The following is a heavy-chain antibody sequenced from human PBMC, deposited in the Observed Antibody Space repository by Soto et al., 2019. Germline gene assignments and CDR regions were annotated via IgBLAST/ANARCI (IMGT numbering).Heavy chain of an antibody. Sequence: HPGGSLRLSCAASGFTFSSYGMHWVRQAPGKGLEWVAVISYDGSNKYYADSVKGRFTISRDNSKNTLYLQMNSLRAEDTAVYYCAKDMAWLQLGVVDYWGQGTLVTVSS. V-gene: IGHV3-30*18. J-gene: IGHJ4*02. D-gene: IGHD5-12*01. CDR3: AKDMAWLQLGVVDY. CDR1: GFTFSSYG. CDR2: ISYDGSNK.